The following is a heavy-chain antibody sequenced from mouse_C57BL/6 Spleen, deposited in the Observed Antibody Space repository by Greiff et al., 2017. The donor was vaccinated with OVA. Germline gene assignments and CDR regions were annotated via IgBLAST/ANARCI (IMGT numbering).Heavy chain of an antibody. J-gene: IGHJ4*01. CDR1: GYTFTDYN. CDR3: ARTSYYYGSSPYAMDY. CDR2: INPNNGGT. Sequence: VQLQQSGPELVKPGASVKMSCKASGYTFTDYNMHWVKQSHGKSLEWIGYINPNNGGTSYNQKFKGKATLTVNKSSSTAYMELRSLTSEDSAVYYGARTSYYYGSSPYAMDYWGQGTSVTVSS. D-gene: IGHD1-1*01. V-gene: IGHV1-22*01.